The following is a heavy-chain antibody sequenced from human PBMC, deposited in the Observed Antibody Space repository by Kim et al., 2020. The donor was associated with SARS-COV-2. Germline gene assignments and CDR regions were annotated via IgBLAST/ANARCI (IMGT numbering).Heavy chain of an antibody. CDR3: ARDNEKGYSSGWDYYYYGMDV. D-gene: IGHD6-19*01. V-gene: IGHV3-33*01. CDR1: GFTFSSYG. CDR2: IWYDGSNK. J-gene: IGHJ6*02. Sequence: GGSLRLSCAASGFTFSSYGMHWVRQAPGKGLEWVAVIWYDGSNKYYADSVKGRFTISRDNSKNTLYLQMNSLRAEDTAVYYCARDNEKGYSSGWDYYYYGMDVWGQGTTVTVSS.